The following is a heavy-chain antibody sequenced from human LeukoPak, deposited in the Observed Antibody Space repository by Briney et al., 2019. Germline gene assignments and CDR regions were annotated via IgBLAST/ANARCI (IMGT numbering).Heavy chain of an antibody. CDR3: ASGSYYDILTGYYRGEYFQH. Sequence: SETLSLTCTVSGGSVSSGSYYWSWIRQPPGKGLEWIGYIYYSGSTNYNPSLKSRVTISVDTSKNQFSLKLSSVIAADTAVYYCASGSYYDILTGYYRGEYFQHWGQGTLVTVSS. CDR1: GGSVSSGSYY. J-gene: IGHJ1*01. D-gene: IGHD3-9*01. CDR2: IYYSGST. V-gene: IGHV4-61*01.